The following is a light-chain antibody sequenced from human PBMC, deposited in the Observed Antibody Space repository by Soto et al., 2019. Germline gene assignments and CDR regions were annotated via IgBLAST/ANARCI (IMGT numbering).Light chain of an antibody. J-gene: IGKJ3*01. CDR2: HAS. Sequence: DIQMTQSPSSLSASVGDRVTITCRATLSVGKYLNWYQQKPGKAPKLLIYHASSLQTGVPSRFSGSGSVTDFTLTISSLQPEDFATYSCQQSYANPFTFGPGNKVDI. CDR1: LSVGKY. V-gene: IGKV1-39*01. CDR3: QQSYANPFT.